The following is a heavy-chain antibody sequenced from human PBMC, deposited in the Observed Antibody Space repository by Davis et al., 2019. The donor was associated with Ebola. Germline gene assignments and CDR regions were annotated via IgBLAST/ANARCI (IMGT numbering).Heavy chain of an antibody. CDR2: ISYDGSDK. D-gene: IGHD2-8*01. CDR3: AKGRDCTNGICYSDY. Sequence: GESLKISCAASGFTFNIFDMHWVRQAPGKGLEWVAVISYDGSDKYYVDSVKGRFTISRDNSRDTLYLQMNSLRAEDTAVYYCAKGRDCTNGICYSDYLGQGTLVTVSS. V-gene: IGHV3-30*18. CDR1: GFTFNIFD. J-gene: IGHJ4*02.